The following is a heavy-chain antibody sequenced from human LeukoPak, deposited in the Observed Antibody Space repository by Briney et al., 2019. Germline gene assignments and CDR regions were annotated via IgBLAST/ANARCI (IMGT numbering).Heavy chain of an antibody. Sequence: GESLKISCKGSGYSFTTYWVGWVRQMPGKGLEWMGFIYPGDSDTRYSPSFQGQVNISVDKSISTAYLEWSSLKASDTAMYYCARHVSSSRVAYDVWGQGTMVTVSS. CDR1: GYSFTTYW. D-gene: IGHD2-2*01. V-gene: IGHV5-51*01. CDR3: ARHVSSSRVAYDV. J-gene: IGHJ3*01. CDR2: IYPGDSDT.